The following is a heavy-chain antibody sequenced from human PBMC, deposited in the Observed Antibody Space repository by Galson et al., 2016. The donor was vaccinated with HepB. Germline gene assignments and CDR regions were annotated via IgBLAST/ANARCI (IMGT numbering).Heavy chain of an antibody. CDR1: GXXFNXXX. D-gene: IGHD5-24*01. CDR2: IRDSTTI. Sequence: SLXXXCAASGXXFNXXXMNXXXQAXXKGLEXVSXIRDSTTIYYADSVKGRFTISRDDAKSSLYLQMNSLRDEDTAVYYCVRDYNFAFDIWGQGTMVTVSS. CDR3: VRDYNFAFDI. V-gene: IGHV3-48*02. J-gene: IGHJ3*02.